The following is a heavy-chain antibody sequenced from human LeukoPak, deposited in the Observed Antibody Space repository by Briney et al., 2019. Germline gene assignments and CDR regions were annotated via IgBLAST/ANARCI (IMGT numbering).Heavy chain of an antibody. CDR1: GFTFSSYS. D-gene: IGHD3-10*01. CDR3: ASAGDFYYYYYMDV. CDR2: ISSSSSYI. J-gene: IGHJ6*03. Sequence: PGGSLRLSCAASGFTFSSYSMNWVRQAPGKGLEWVSSISSSSSYIYYADSVKGRFTISRDNAKNSLYLQMNSLRAEDTAVYYCASAGDFYYYYYMDVWGKGTTVTVSS. V-gene: IGHV3-21*01.